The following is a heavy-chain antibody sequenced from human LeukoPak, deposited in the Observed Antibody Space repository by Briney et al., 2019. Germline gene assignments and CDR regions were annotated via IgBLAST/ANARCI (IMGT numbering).Heavy chain of an antibody. CDR1: GFTFSSYA. CDR2: ISSNGGST. D-gene: IGHD5-24*01. CDR3: ARDTGDGYHGDYYYYIDD. Sequence: GGSLRLSCAASGFTFSSYAMHWVRQAPGKGLEYVSAISSNGGSTYYANSVKGRFTISRDNSKNTLYLQMGSLRAEDMAVYYCARDTGDGYHGDYYYYIDDWGKGTTVTVSS. V-gene: IGHV3-64*01. J-gene: IGHJ6*03.